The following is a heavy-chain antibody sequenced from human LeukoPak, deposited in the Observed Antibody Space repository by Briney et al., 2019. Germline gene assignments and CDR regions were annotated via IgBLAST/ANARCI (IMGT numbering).Heavy chain of an antibody. CDR1: GFNLGIYG. V-gene: IGHV3-30*02. Sequence: GGCLRLSCVASGFNLGIYGTHWVRQAPGRGPEWLAFILYDGSSPYYAESVKGRFTISRDNSKNTLYLQMNSLRVEDTAVYYCAKNGITGTTYRYNWLDPWGQGTLVTVSS. D-gene: IGHD1-7*01. CDR2: ILYDGSSP. J-gene: IGHJ5*02. CDR3: AKNGITGTTYRYNWLDP.